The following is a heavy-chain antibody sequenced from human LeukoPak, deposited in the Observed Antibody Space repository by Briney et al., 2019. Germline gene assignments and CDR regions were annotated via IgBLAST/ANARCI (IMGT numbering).Heavy chain of an antibody. V-gene: IGHV3-74*01. D-gene: IGHD3-10*01. CDR1: GFTFSNYW. CDR3: ARADFYYGSGTSLDV. CDR2: INSDGINT. J-gene: IGHJ6*04. Sequence: HSGGSLRLSCAASGFTFSNYWIHWVRQAPGKGLVWVSRINSDGINTSYADSVKGRFTISRDNAKNTLNLQMNSLRAEDTAVYYCARADFYYGSGTSLDVWGKGTTVTISS.